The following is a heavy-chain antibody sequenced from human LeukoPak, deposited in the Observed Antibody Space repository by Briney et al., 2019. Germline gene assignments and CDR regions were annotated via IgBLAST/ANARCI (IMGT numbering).Heavy chain of an antibody. CDR2: ISGSGGST. J-gene: IGHJ5*02. CDR1: GFTFSSYA. D-gene: IGHD3-10*01. Sequence: GGSLRLSCAASGFTFSSYAMSWVRQAPGKGLEWVSAISGSGGSTYYADSVKGRFTISRDNAKNSLFLQMNSLRAEDTAVYYCATDLIHYYASGAKTWGQGTLVTVSS. V-gene: IGHV3-23*01. CDR3: ATDLIHYYASGAKT.